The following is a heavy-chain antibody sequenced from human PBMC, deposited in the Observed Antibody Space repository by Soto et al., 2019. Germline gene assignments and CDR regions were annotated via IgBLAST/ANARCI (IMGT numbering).Heavy chain of an antibody. V-gene: IGHV4-34*01. D-gene: IGHD3-16*02. CDR3: ARGARLHLGELSLYRYYYYYYMDV. Sequence: SETLSLTCAVYGGSFSGYYWSWIRQPPGKGLEWNGEINHSGSTNYSPSLKSRVTISVDTSKNQFSLKLSSVTAADTAVYYCARGARLHLGELSLYRYYYYYYMDVWGKGTTVTVSS. CDR1: GGSFSGYY. CDR2: INHSGST. J-gene: IGHJ6*03.